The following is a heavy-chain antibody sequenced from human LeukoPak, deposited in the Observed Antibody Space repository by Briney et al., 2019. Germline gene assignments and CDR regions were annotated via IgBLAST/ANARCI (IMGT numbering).Heavy chain of an antibody. CDR3: ARLLATWDYYYMDV. CDR2: IGGSGSFI. V-gene: IGHV3-48*02. J-gene: IGHJ6*03. CDR1: GSTFSTYS. D-gene: IGHD3-3*02. Sequence: GGSLRLSCAGSGSTFSTYSIKWVRQAPGKGLEWVSHIGGSGSFIYYADSVKGRFTISRDNAKNSVYLQMNSLRDEDTAVYFCARLLATWDYYYMDVWGKGTTVTVSS.